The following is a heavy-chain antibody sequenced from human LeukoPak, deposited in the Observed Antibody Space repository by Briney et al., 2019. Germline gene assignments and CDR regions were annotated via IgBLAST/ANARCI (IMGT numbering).Heavy chain of an antibody. CDR3: ARGYYYDSSGYYYEGISDAFDI. D-gene: IGHD3-22*01. Sequence: PSETLSLTCTVSGGSISSGDYYWSWIRQPPGKGLEWIGYIYYSGSTYYNPSLKSQVTISVDTSKNQFSLKLSSVTAADTAVYYCARGYYYDSSGYYYEGISDAFDIWGQGTMVTVSS. V-gene: IGHV4-30-4*01. CDR1: GGSISSGDYY. CDR2: IYYSGST. J-gene: IGHJ3*02.